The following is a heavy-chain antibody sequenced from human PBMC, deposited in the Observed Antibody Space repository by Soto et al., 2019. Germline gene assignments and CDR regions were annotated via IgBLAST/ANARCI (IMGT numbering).Heavy chain of an antibody. CDR2: ISPFNGHT. CDR1: GYTFTGYY. V-gene: IGHV1-18*04. Sequence: ASVKVSCKASGYTFTGYYMHWVRQAPGQGLEWMGWISPFNGHTHYAQKFQGRVSLTTDTSTSTTFLELRSLTYDDTAVYYCAREPPRATAGLNYFDPWGQGTLVTVSS. J-gene: IGHJ5*02. CDR3: AREPPRATAGLNYFDP. D-gene: IGHD6-13*01.